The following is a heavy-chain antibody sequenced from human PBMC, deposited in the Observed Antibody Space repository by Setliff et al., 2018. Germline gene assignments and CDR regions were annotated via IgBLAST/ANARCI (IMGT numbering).Heavy chain of an antibody. CDR2: IWDDGVKK. CDR1: GITFRTSG. D-gene: IGHD2-15*01. CDR3: ARTCSGSGCYAGLES. V-gene: IGHV3-33*01. J-gene: IGHJ4*02. Sequence: QPGGSLRLSCVASGITFRTSGMHWVRQAPGKGLEWVAVIWDDGVKKYHADSVKGRFTISRDNSKNTLYLQMNSLRPEDTAVYYCARTCSGSGCYAGLESWGQGTPVTVSS.